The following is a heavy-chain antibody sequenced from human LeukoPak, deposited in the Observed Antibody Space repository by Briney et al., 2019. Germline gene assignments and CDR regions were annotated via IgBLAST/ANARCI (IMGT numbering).Heavy chain of an antibody. CDR1: GYTFTGYY. CDR2: INPNSGGT. Sequence: GASVKVSCKASGYTFTGYYIHWVRQAPGQGLEWMGWINPNSGGTNYAQKFQGRVTMTRDTSISTAHMELSRLRSDDTAVYYCAREGEVDTMIVGYYFDYWGQGTLVTVSS. D-gene: IGHD3-22*01. CDR3: AREGEVDTMIVGYYFDY. J-gene: IGHJ4*02. V-gene: IGHV1-2*02.